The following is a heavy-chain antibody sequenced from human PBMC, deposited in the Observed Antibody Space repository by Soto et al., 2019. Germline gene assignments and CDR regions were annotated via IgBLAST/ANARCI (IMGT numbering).Heavy chain of an antibody. Sequence: RSPTCTVSGGSISSGDYYWSWIRQPPGKGLEWIGYIYYSGSTYYNPSLKSRVTISVDTSKNQFSLKLSSVTAADTAVYYCARSSSSAEYYFDYWGQGTLVTVSS. CDR2: IYYSGST. CDR1: GGSISSGDYY. D-gene: IGHD6-6*01. CDR3: ARSSSSAEYYFDY. J-gene: IGHJ4*02. V-gene: IGHV4-30-4*01.